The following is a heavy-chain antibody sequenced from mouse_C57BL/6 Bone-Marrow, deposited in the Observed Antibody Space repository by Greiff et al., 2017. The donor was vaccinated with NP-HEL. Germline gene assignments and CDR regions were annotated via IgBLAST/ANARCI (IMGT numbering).Heavy chain of an antibody. CDR3: AREAIYYYGSRYFDV. CDR2: IYPRSGNT. D-gene: IGHD1-1*01. Sequence: VQLQQSGAELARPGASVKLSCKASGYTFTSYGISWVKQRTGQGLEWIGEIYPRSGNTYYNEKFKGKATLTADKPSSTAYMELRSLTSEDSAVYFCAREAIYYYGSRYFDVWGTGTTVTVSS. J-gene: IGHJ1*03. V-gene: IGHV1-81*01. CDR1: GYTFTSYG.